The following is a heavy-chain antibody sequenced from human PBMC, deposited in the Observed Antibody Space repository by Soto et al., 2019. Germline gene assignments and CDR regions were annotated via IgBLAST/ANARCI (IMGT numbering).Heavy chain of an antibody. CDR2: IFYSGST. J-gene: IGHJ3*02. Sequence: QVQLQESGPGLVKPSETLSLTYTVSGGSISSYYWSWIRQPPGKGLEWIGYIFYSGSTNYNPSLKSRVNISVDTSKNQFSLKLSSVTAADTAVYYCARRYGSAFDIWGHGTMVTVSS. CDR3: ARRYGSAFDI. D-gene: IGHD4-17*01. V-gene: IGHV4-59*01. CDR1: GGSISSYY.